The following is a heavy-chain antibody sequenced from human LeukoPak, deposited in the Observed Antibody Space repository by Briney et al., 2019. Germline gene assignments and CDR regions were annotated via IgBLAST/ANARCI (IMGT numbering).Heavy chain of an antibody. J-gene: IGHJ2*01. V-gene: IGHV6-1*01. D-gene: IGHD5-12*01. Sequence: QTLSLTCAISGDSVSSNSAAWNWIRQSPSRGLEWLGRTYYRSKWYNDYAVSVKSRITINPDTSNNQFSLQLNSVTPEDTAVYYCARGDGYNSVWYFDLWGRGTLVTVSS. CDR2: TYYRSKWYN. CDR3: ARGDGYNSVWYFDL. CDR1: GDSVSSNSAA.